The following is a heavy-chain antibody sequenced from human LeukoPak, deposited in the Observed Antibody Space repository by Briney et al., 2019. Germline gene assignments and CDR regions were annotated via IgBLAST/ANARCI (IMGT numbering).Heavy chain of an antibody. J-gene: IGHJ3*02. CDR3: ARDRGPDAFDI. Sequence: GRSLRLSCAASGFTFSSYAMYWVRQAPGKGLEWVAVISYDGSNKYYADSVKGRFTISRDNSKNTLYLQMNSLRAEDTAVYYCARDRGPDAFDIWGQGTMVTVSS. CDR1: GFTFSSYA. D-gene: IGHD3-10*01. CDR2: ISYDGSNK. V-gene: IGHV3-30-3*01.